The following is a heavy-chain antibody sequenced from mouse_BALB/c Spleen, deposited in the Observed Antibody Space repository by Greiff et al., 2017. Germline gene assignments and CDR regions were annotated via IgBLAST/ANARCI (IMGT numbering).Heavy chain of an antibody. V-gene: IGHV5-17*02. D-gene: IGHD4-1*02. Sequence: EVKVVESGGGLVQPGGSRKLSCAASGFTFSSFGMHWVRQAPEKGLEWVAYISSGSSTIYYADTVKGRFTISRDNPKNTLFLQMTSLRSEDTAMYYCARSTGFAYWGQGTLVTVSA. CDR3: ARSTGFAY. CDR1: GFTFSSFG. CDR2: ISSGSSTI. J-gene: IGHJ3*01.